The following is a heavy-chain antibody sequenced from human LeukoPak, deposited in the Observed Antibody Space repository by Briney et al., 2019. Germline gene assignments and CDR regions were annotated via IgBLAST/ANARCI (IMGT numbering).Heavy chain of an antibody. V-gene: IGHV3-21*01. Sequence: GGSLRLSCAASGITFSTYSMNWVRQAPGKGLEWVSSISSSSGYIYYADSVKGRFTISRDNAKNSLYLQMSSLRAEDTALYYCARVRNYYDSGGYSPFDYWGQGTLVTVSS. D-gene: IGHD3-22*01. CDR2: ISSSSGYI. J-gene: IGHJ4*02. CDR1: GITFSTYS. CDR3: ARVRNYYDSGGYSPFDY.